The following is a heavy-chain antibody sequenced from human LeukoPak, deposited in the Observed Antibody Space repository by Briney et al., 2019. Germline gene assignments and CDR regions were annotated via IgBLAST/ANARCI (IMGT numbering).Heavy chain of an antibody. CDR2: IYYSGSP. D-gene: IGHD3/OR15-3a*01. CDR1: GDSISSTSYS. CDR3: DRRASMIFVDQVKFEC. J-gene: IGHJ1*01. Sequence: SETLSLTCTVSGDSISSTSYSWGWIRQPPGKGLEWIGTIYYSGSPYYNPSLKSRVTISVDTSKNQFSLKLSSVTAADTAVYYCDRRASMIFVDQVKFECWGLGTLVSVS. V-gene: IGHV4-39*07.